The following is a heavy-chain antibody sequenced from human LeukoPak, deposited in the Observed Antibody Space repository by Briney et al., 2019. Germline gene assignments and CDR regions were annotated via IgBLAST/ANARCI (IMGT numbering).Heavy chain of an antibody. J-gene: IGHJ4*02. CDR1: GFTFGDYA. CDR3: TRVRGITMVRGVDY. CDR2: IRSKAYGGTT. V-gene: IGHV3-49*04. Sequence: PGGSLRLSCTASGFTFGDYAMSWVRQAPGKGLEWVGFIRSKAYGGTTEYAASVKGRFTISRDDSKSIAYLQMNSLKTEDTAVYYCTRVRGITMVRGVDYWGQGTLVTVSS. D-gene: IGHD3-10*01.